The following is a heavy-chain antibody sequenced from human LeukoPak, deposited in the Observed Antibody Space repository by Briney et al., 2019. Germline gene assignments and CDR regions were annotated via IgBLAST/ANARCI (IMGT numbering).Heavy chain of an antibody. Sequence: GGSLRLSCAASGFTFSNYWMHWVRQAPGRGLVWISRIIGDGSSINYADSAKGRFTISRDNSKNSLYLQMNSLRTEDTALYYCAKGPVVGARGLIDYWGQGTLVTVSS. CDR2: IIGDGSSI. CDR3: AKGPVVGARGLIDY. CDR1: GFTFSNYW. J-gene: IGHJ4*02. D-gene: IGHD1-26*01. V-gene: IGHV3-74*01.